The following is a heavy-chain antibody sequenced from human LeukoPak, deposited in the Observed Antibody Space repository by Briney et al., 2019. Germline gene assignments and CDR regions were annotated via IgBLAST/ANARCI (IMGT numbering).Heavy chain of an antibody. CDR1: GYTFTSYG. D-gene: IGHD6-13*01. CDR3: ARDKLVYGYSSSWYLDYYYYYGMDV. Sequence: ASVKVSCKASGYTFTSYGISWVRQAPGQGLEWMGWISAYNGNTNYAQKLQGRVTMTTDTSTSTAYMELRSLRSDDTAVYYCARDKLVYGYSSSWYLDYYYYYGMDVWGQGTTVTVSS. CDR2: ISAYNGNT. J-gene: IGHJ6*02. V-gene: IGHV1-18*01.